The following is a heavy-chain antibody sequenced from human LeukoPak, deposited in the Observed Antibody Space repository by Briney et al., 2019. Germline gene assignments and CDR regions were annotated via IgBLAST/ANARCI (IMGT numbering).Heavy chain of an antibody. Sequence: GESLRISCKGSGYSFTSYWIGWVRQMPGKGLEWMGIIYPGDSDTRYSPSFQGQVTISADKSISTAYLQWSSLKASDTAMYYCARLGGVGGHGGKGIDYWGQGTLVTVSS. CDR3: ARLGGVGGHGGKGIDY. D-gene: IGHD4-23*01. V-gene: IGHV5-51*01. CDR1: GYSFTSYW. CDR2: IYPGDSDT. J-gene: IGHJ4*02.